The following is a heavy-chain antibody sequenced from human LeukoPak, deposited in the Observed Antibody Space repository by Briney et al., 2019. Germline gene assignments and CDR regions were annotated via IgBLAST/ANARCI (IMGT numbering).Heavy chain of an antibody. CDR1: EFTFSSYG. V-gene: IGHV3-30*18. CDR3: AKELWFGDRNYYYYGMDV. CDR2: ISYDGSNK. J-gene: IGHJ6*02. D-gene: IGHD3-10*01. Sequence: GGSLRLSCAASEFTFSSYGMHWVRQAPGKGLEWVAVISYDGSNKYYADSVKGRFTISRDNSKNTLYLQMNSLRAEDTAVYYCAKELWFGDRNYYYYGMDVWGQGTTVTVSS.